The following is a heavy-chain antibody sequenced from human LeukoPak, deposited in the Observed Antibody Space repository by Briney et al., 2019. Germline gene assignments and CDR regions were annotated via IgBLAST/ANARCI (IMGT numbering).Heavy chain of an antibody. Sequence: SETLSLTCTVSGDSLSSSNYYWGWIRQPPGKGREWIGSIYYSGSTYYNPSLKSRVTISVDTSKNHFSLKLPSVTAADTALYYCARQAGYSYGRIDDWGQGTLVTVSS. J-gene: IGHJ4*02. CDR1: GDSLSSSNYY. D-gene: IGHD5-18*01. CDR2: IYYSGST. CDR3: ARQAGYSYGRIDD. V-gene: IGHV4-39*01.